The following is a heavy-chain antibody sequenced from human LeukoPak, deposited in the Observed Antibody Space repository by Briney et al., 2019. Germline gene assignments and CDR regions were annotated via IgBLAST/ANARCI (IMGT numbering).Heavy chain of an antibody. V-gene: IGHV3-7*05. Sequence: GGSLRLSCAASGFTFTSFWMSWVRQAPGTGLQWLANINEDGSEEYYVDSVEGRFTISRDNAKNSVKLQMNSLRVDDTAVYYCARVGWHDGSDYWGPGTLVTVSS. D-gene: IGHD3-10*01. CDR1: GFTFTSFW. J-gene: IGHJ4*02. CDR3: ARVGWHDGSDY. CDR2: INEDGSEE.